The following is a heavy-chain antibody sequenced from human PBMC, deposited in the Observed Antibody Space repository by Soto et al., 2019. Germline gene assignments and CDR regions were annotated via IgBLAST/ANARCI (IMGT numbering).Heavy chain of an antibody. D-gene: IGHD6-19*01. V-gene: IGHV3-23*01. CDR2: ISGSGGST. Sequence: GGSLRLSCAASGFTFSSYAMSWVRQAPGKGLEWVSAISGSGGSTYYADSVKGRFTISRDNSKNTLYLQMNSLRAEDTAVYYCANRVQAVAAGGEGAFDIWGQGTMVTVSS. J-gene: IGHJ3*02. CDR1: GFTFSSYA. CDR3: ANRVQAVAAGGEGAFDI.